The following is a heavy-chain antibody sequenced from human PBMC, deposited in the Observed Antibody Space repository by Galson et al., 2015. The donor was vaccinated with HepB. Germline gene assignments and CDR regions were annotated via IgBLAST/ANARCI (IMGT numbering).Heavy chain of an antibody. J-gene: IGHJ5*02. D-gene: IGHD3-22*01. CDR1: GYTFTSHY. CDR2: FNPNTGAT. V-gene: IGHV1-2*02. CDR3: ARDSAGRGYTNWFDP. Sequence: SVKVSCKASGYTFTSHYIHWVRQAPGQGLEWMGWFNPNTGATNYAQKFQDRVTMTRDTSIDTAYLELSSLRSDDTAVYYCARDSAGRGYTNWFDPWGQGTLVTVSP.